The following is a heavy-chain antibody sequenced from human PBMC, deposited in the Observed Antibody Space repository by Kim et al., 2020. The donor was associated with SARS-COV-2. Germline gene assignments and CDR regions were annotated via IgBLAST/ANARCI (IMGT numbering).Heavy chain of an antibody. Sequence: SVKGRFTISRDNAKNALYLQMNSLGAEDTALYYCAKDRAGIAVAGTPFDYWGQGTLVTVSS. D-gene: IGHD6-19*01. J-gene: IGHJ4*02. CDR3: AKDRAGIAVAGTPFDY. V-gene: IGHV3-9*01.